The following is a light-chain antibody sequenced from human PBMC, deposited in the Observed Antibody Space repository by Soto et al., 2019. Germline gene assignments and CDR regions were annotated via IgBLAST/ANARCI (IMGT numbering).Light chain of an antibody. J-gene: IGKJ1*01. CDR3: QQSYTTPRT. CDR1: QSINTF. V-gene: IGKV1-39*01. Sequence: DIQMTQSPSSLSTSVGDRVTITCRASQSINTFLNWYQQKPGKAPKLLIYAASNLQSGVPSRFSGSGSGTDFTLTISSLQPEDFATYYCQQSYTTPRTFGAGTKVEIK. CDR2: AAS.